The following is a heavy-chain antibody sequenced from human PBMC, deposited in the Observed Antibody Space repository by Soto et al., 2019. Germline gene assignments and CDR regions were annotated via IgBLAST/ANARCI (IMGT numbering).Heavy chain of an antibody. CDR3: TADTYKPVEMATDNWFDP. V-gene: IGHV3-15*01. D-gene: IGHD5-12*01. Sequence: GGSLRLSCAASGFTFSNAWMSWVRQAPGKGLEWVGRIKSKTDGGTTDYAAPVKGRFTISRDDSKNTLYLQMNSLKTEDTAVYYCTADTYKPVEMATDNWFDPWGQGTLVTVSS. CDR1: GFTFSNAW. J-gene: IGHJ5*02. CDR2: IKSKTDGGTT.